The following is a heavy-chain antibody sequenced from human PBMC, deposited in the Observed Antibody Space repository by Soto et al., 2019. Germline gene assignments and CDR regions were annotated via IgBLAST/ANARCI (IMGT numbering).Heavy chain of an antibody. J-gene: IGHJ6*02. CDR1: GFTFSSYS. Sequence: GESLKISCAASGFTFSSYSMNWVRQAPGKGLEWVSSISSSSSYIYYADSVKGRFTISRDNAKNSLYLQMNSLRAEDTAVYYCARDCSGGSCLNYYCYYGMDVWGQGTKVTVSS. CDR3: ARDCSGGSCLNYYCYYGMDV. CDR2: ISSSSSYI. V-gene: IGHV3-21*01. D-gene: IGHD2-15*01.